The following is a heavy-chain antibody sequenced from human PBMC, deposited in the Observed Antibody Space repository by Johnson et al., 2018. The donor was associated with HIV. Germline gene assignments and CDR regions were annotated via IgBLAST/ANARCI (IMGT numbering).Heavy chain of an antibody. CDR3: ARDLLYGETAFDI. CDR1: GFTFRSYG. D-gene: IGHD4-17*01. CDR2: ISFDGSNK. Sequence: QVQLVESGGGVVQPGRSLILSCASSGFTFRSYGMHWVRHAPCTVLEWVAVISFDGSNKYYAESVKGRFTISRDNSKKTLYLQMNSLRAEDTAVYYCARDLLYGETAFDIWGQGTMVTVSS. J-gene: IGHJ3*02. V-gene: IGHV3-30*03.